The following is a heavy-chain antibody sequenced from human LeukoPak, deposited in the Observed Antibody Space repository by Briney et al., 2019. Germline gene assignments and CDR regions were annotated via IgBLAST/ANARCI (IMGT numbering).Heavy chain of an antibody. CDR3: ASSYWYAAFDI. CDR1: GFAFSNNW. D-gene: IGHD1-26*01. Sequence: GGSLRLSCAASGFAFSNNWMHWVRQAPGKGLLWVSRINSDGSSTSYADSVKARFTISRDNAKNTLYLQMNSLRAEDTAVYYCASSYWYAAFDIWGQGAMVTVSS. J-gene: IGHJ3*02. CDR2: INSDGSST. V-gene: IGHV3-74*01.